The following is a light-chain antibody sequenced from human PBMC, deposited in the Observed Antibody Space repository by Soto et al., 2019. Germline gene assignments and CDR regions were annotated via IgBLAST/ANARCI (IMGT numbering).Light chain of an antibody. CDR2: AAS. CDR1: QIVRSN. J-gene: IGKJ2*01. CDR3: QQTFSRPYT. V-gene: IGKV1-39*01. Sequence: DIQMTQSPSSLSASVGDRDTITCRASQIVRSNLNWYQQKPGKVPELLIYAASTLQPGVPSRFRGSGSGTDFTLTVSSLQPEDFATYHCQQTFSRPYTFGQGTKLEIE.